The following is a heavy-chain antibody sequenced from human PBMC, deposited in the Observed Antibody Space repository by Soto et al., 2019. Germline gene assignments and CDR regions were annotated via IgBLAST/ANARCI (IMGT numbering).Heavy chain of an antibody. J-gene: IGHJ2*01. CDR3: ARPDFGDYWYFHL. D-gene: IGHD4-17*01. V-gene: IGHV1-69*08. CDR1: GGTFSSHT. Sequence: QDQLVQSGAEVKKPGSSVKVSCKASGGTFSSHTFSWVRQAPGQGLEWMGRIIPALGTATYAQKFQGRVTITTDEPATTVYMELTSLRSEDRAVYYFARPDFGDYWYFHLWGRGTRVTVSS. CDR2: IIPALGTA.